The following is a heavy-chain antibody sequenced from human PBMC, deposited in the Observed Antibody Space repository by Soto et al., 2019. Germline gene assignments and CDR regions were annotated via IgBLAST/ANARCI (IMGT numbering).Heavy chain of an antibody. V-gene: IGHV3-64*02. D-gene: IGHD3-10*01. CDR2: ISSNGGST. J-gene: IGHJ4*02. CDR1: GFTFSNSA. Sequence: GGSLRLSCVASGFTFSNSAMYWVRQAPGKGLECVSSISSNGGSTYYADSVKGRFTISRDNSKNTLYLQMGSLRADDMAVYYCATVGNYGNFDYWGQGTVATVSS. CDR3: ATVGNYGNFDY.